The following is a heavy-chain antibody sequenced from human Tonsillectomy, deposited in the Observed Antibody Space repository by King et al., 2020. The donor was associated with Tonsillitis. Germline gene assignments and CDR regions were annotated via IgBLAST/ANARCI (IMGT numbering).Heavy chain of an antibody. V-gene: IGHV3-30*18. Sequence: VQLVESGGGVVQPGRSLRLSCAASGFTFSTYGMHWVRQAPGKGLEWVAVISYDGSNKYYADSVKGRFTISRDNSKNTLYLKMNSLRAEDTAVYYCAKCPTKVYDSSCNWVGNWYCDLWGRGTLVTVSS. CDR2: ISYDGSNK. D-gene: IGHD3-22*01. CDR1: GFTFSTYG. CDR3: AKCPTKVYDSSCNWVGNWYCDL. J-gene: IGHJ2*01.